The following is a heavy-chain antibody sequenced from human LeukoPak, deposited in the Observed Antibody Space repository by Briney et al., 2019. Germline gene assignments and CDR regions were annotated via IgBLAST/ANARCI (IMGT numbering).Heavy chain of an antibody. CDR2: ISDSSTLT. CDR1: GFTFSSFG. D-gene: IGHD3-10*01. V-gene: IGHV3-48*02. J-gene: IGHJ6*02. Sequence: PGGSLRLPCAASGFTFSSFGMNWVRQAPGKGLEWVSYISDSSTLTDYADSVKGRFTISRDNAQNSLSLQLSSLRDEDTAVYFCAKVIRGGYGMDVWGQGTTVTVTS. CDR3: AKVIRGGYGMDV.